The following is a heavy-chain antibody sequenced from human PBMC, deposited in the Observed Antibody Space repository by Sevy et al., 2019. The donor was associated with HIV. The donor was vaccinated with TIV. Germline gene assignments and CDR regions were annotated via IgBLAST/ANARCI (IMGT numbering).Heavy chain of an antibody. D-gene: IGHD6-6*01. CDR1: GFMFSSYA. J-gene: IGHJ6*02. CDR2: IRGSGGST. Sequence: GGSLRLSCAASGFMFSSYAMSWVRQAPGKGLEWVSTIRGSGGSTYYADSLKGRFTISRDNSKNTLYLQMNSLRAEDTAVYYCAKGGGIAARLPYYYGMDVWGQGTTVTVSS. V-gene: IGHV3-23*01. CDR3: AKGGGIAARLPYYYGMDV.